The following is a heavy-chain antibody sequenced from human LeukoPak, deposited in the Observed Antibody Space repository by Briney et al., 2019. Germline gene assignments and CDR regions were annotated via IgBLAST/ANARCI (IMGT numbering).Heavy chain of an antibody. V-gene: IGHV3-23*01. CDR3: AKANYSGSYYFDS. Sequence: GGSLRLSCAASGFTFSRSAMNWVRQAPGKGLEWASSFSASGGTTYYADSVKGRFTISRGNSKNTLSVQMNSLRAEDTAVYYCAKANYSGSYYFDSWGQGTLVTVSS. CDR1: GFTFSRSA. D-gene: IGHD1-26*01. J-gene: IGHJ4*02. CDR2: FSASGGTT.